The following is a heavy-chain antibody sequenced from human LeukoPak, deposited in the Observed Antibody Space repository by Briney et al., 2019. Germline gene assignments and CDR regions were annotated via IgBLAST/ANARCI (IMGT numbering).Heavy chain of an antibody. Sequence: PGGSQRLSCSASGLTFSSYAMHWVRQAPGKGLEYVSAISSTGTYTYYADSVRGRFTISRDNSKNTLYLQMSSLRADDTAVYYSSGHSSGWYADWGQGTLVTVSS. CDR2: ISSTGTYT. V-gene: IGHV3-64D*09. D-gene: IGHD6-19*01. CDR1: GLTFSSYA. CDR3: SGHSSGWYAD. J-gene: IGHJ4*02.